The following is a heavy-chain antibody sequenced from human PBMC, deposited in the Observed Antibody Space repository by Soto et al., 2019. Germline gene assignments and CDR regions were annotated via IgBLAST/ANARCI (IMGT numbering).Heavy chain of an antibody. CDR1: GFTFSNYA. D-gene: IGHD6-19*01. CDR2: ISGSGSST. Sequence: EVQLLESGGGLVQPGGSLRLSCTASGFTFSNYAMSWVRQAPGKGLEWVSGISGSGSSTYYADSMKGRFTISRDNSKNTLYLQMNSPRAEDTDKYYCAKTEQWLISYFDHWGQGTLVTVSS. CDR3: AKTEQWLISYFDH. J-gene: IGHJ4*02. V-gene: IGHV3-23*01.